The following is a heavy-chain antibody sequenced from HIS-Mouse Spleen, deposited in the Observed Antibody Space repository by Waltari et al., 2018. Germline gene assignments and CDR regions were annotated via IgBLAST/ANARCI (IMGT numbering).Heavy chain of an antibody. CDR3: ARVGTAMVWDY. Sequence: QVQLQQWGAGLLKPSETLSLTCAVYGGSFSGYYWSWIRQPPGKGLEWIGEINHSGRPNSNPSLKSRVPISVDTSTNQFSLKLSAVTAADTAVYYCARVGTAMVWDYWGQGTLVTVSS. CDR2: INHSGRP. CDR1: GGSFSGYY. D-gene: IGHD5-18*01. V-gene: IGHV4-34*01. J-gene: IGHJ4*02.